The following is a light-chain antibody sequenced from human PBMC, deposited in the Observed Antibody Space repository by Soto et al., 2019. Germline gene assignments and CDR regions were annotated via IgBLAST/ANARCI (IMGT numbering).Light chain of an antibody. CDR1: QSVSSSY. J-gene: IGKJ1*01. CDR3: QQYGSSPT. Sequence: EIVLTQSPGTLSLSPGERATLSCRASQSVSSSYLAWYQQKPGQATRLLIYGACSRATGIPDRFSGSGSATDFTLTISRLEAEDFAVYYCQQYGSSPTFGQGTKMEIK. CDR2: GAC. V-gene: IGKV3-20*01.